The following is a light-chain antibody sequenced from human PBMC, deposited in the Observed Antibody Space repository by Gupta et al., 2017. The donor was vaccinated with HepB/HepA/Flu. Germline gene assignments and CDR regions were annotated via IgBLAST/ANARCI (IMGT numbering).Light chain of an antibody. J-gene: IGKJ1*01. CDR1: QGISSY. Sequence: DVHMTPSPSSLSASVGDRVTITCRASQGISSYLDWYQQKPGKAPKLLIYAASSLQSGVPSRFSGSGSGTDFTLTISSLQPEDFATYYCQQGNSTPRTFGQGTKVEIK. CDR3: QQGNSTPRT. CDR2: AAS. V-gene: IGKV1-39*01.